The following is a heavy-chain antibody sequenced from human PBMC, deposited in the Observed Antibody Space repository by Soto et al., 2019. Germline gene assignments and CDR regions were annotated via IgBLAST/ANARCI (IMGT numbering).Heavy chain of an antibody. CDR1: GHTLTELS. J-gene: IGHJ4*02. CDR2: FDPEDGET. CDR3: AAGGTRWLPSPFDY. Sequence: QVQLLQSGAEVKKPGASVKVSCKVSGHTLTELSMHWVRQAPGRGLEWMGGFDPEDGETIFAQKFQGRVTMTEDTSTDSTYMELTSLRSEDTAVYYCAAGGTRWLPSPFDYWGQGTLVTISP. D-gene: IGHD1-1*01. V-gene: IGHV1-24*01.